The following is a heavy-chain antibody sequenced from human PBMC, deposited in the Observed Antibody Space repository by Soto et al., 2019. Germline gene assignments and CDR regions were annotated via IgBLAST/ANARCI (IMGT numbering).Heavy chain of an antibody. CDR1: GFTFSNYG. Sequence: QVHLVESGGGVVQPGRSLRLSCAASGFTFSNYGMHWARQTPGKGLEWLAIIWFDGSNKYYADSVKGRFTISRDNSKTTLYLQMNSLRAEDTAVYFCARVADKWHPQPLDYWGQGTLVTVST. CDR2: IWFDGSNK. D-gene: IGHD5-12*01. J-gene: IGHJ4*02. V-gene: IGHV3-33*01. CDR3: ARVADKWHPQPLDY.